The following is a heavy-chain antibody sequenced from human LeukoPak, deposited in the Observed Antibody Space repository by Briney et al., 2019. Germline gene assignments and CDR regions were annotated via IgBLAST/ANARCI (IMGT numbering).Heavy chain of an antibody. CDR1: GDSVSSNSVA. D-gene: IGHD6-19*01. J-gene: IGHJ5*02. Sequence: SQTLSLTCAISGDSVSSNSVAWNWLRQSPSRGLEWLGRTYYRSKWYNDYAVSVKSPITINPATSKNQFSLQLNSVTPEDTAVYYCARHRYSSGYYGFDPWGQGTLVAVSS. V-gene: IGHV6-1*01. CDR2: TYYRSKWYN. CDR3: ARHRYSSGYYGFDP.